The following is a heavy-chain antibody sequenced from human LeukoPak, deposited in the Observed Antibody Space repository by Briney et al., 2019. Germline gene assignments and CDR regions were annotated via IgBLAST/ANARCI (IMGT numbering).Heavy chain of an antibody. V-gene: IGHV3-53*01. CDR2: IYSGGST. J-gene: IGHJ6*02. D-gene: IGHD4-23*01. CDR1: GFTVSSNY. CDR3: AGYTVADYGMDV. Sequence: PGGSLRLSCAASGFTVSSNYMSWVRQAPGKGLEWVAVIYSGGSTYYADSVKGRFTISRDNSKNTLYLQMNSLRAEDTAVYYCAGYTVADYGMDVWGQGTTVTVSS.